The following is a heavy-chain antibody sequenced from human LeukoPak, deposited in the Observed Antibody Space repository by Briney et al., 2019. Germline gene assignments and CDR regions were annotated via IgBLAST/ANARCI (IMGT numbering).Heavy chain of an antibody. Sequence: ASVKVSCKASGYTFTSYGISWVRQAPGQGLEWMGWISAYNGNTNYAQKLQGRVTMTTDTSTSTAYMELRSLRSDDTAVNYCASFAGGYYGSGSYYNSPNDYWGQGTLVTVSS. CDR3: ASFAGGYYGSGSYYNSPNDY. V-gene: IGHV1-18*01. CDR2: ISAYNGNT. D-gene: IGHD3-10*01. CDR1: GYTFTSYG. J-gene: IGHJ4*02.